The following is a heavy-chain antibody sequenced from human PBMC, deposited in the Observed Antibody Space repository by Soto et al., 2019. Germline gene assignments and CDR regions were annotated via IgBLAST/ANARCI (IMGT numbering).Heavy chain of an antibody. D-gene: IGHD6-13*01. J-gene: IGHJ4*02. CDR3: TRSRYYSTTWYDY. Sequence: ASVKVSCKAAGYTFARYYMHWVRQAPGQGLEWMGIISPSGDSTTYAQKFQGRVTMTRDTSTNTLHMELSGLTSEDTAVYYCTRSRYYSTTWYDYWGQGTLVTVSS. V-gene: IGHV1-46*01. CDR1: GYTFARYY. CDR2: ISPSGDST.